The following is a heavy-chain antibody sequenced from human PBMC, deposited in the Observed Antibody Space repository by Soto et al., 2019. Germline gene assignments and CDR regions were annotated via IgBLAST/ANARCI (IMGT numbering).Heavy chain of an antibody. CDR2: IRSKAYGGTT. CDR1: GFTFGDYA. J-gene: IGHJ6*03. V-gene: IGHV3-49*03. D-gene: IGHD6-13*01. CDR3: TRPQTYSSSWSAQSLRYYYYYMDV. Sequence: PGGSLRLSCTASGFTFGDYAMSWFRQAPGKGLEWVGFIRSKAYGGTTEYAASVKGRFTISRDDSKSIAYLQMNSLKTEDTAVYYCTRPQTYSSSWSAQSLRYYYYYMDVWGKGTTVTVSS.